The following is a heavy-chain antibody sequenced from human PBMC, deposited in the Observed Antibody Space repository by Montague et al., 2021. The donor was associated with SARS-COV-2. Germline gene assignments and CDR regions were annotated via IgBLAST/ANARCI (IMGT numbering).Heavy chain of an antibody. J-gene: IGHJ4*02. Sequence: SLRLSCAASGFTFTTHWMNWVRQAPGKGLEWVANINEDGSQKYYIDSVKGRFTISRDNARNSLFLQMTGLRAEDTAVYYCTALRRTDPFDYWGQGSLVTVSS. CDR2: INEDGSQK. CDR1: GFTFTTHW. V-gene: IGHV3-7*01. CDR3: TALRRTDPFDY. D-gene: IGHD2-21*02.